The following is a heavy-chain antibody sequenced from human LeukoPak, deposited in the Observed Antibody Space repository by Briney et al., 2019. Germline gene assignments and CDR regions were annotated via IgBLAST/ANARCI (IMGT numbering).Heavy chain of an antibody. CDR2: ISPSGTI. Sequence: SETLSLTCTVSGGYTGSHYWSWIRQPAGKGLEWIGRISPSGTIHYNPSLGSRVTMSVDTSKNYFSLRLSSVIAADTAVYYCARDFYASGFYFWFDPWGQGILVTVSS. V-gene: IGHV4-4*07. CDR1: GGYTGSHY. CDR3: ARDFYASGFYFWFDP. J-gene: IGHJ5*02. D-gene: IGHD2/OR15-2a*01.